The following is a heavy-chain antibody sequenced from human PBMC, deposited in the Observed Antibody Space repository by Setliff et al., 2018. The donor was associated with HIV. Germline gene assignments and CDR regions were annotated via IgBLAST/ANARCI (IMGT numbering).Heavy chain of an antibody. CDR2: VYTSGST. V-gene: IGHV4-61*09. CDR1: GGSLSTDSYY. J-gene: IGHJ5*02. CDR3: AIQRGDVDWYLSVVH. Sequence: SETLSLTCTVSGGSLSTDSYYWSWIRQPAGKGLEWIGHVYTSGSTDYNPSLKSRATISVETSKRQSSLNLTSVTAADTAMYFCAIQRGDVDWYLSVVHWRQGKLVTVSS. D-gene: IGHD3-9*01.